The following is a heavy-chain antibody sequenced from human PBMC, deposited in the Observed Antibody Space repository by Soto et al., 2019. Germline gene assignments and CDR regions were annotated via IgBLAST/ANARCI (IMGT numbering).Heavy chain of an antibody. V-gene: IGHV3-30-3*01. CDR3: ARGVVEAANPGPGKNYFDY. CDR1: GFTFSDYA. D-gene: IGHD6-25*01. Sequence: GGSLRLSCAASGFTFSDYAIHWVRQAPGRGLEWVALTSYGGNTIYYADSVKGRFTISRDNSRNTVYLQMNSLGAEDAAVYFCARGVVEAANPGPGKNYFDYWGQETRVTVSS. J-gene: IGHJ4*02. CDR2: TSYGGNTI.